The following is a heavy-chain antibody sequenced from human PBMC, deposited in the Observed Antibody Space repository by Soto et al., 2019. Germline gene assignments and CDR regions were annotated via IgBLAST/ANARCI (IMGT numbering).Heavy chain of an antibody. Sequence: SETLSLTCAVYGGSFSGYFWNWIRQTPGKGLEWIGKVNHNGRNNYNPPLKSRVTISLDMSKNQISLKLTSVTAADTAVYYCARGGSSDWQVAFDFWGQGTMVTVSS. V-gene: IGHV4-34*01. J-gene: IGHJ3*01. CDR1: GGSFSGYF. CDR3: ARGGSSDWQVAFDF. CDR2: VNHNGRN. D-gene: IGHD6-19*01.